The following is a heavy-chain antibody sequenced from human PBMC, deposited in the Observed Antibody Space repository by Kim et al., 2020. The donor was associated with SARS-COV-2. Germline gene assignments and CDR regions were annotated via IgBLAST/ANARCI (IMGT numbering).Heavy chain of an antibody. V-gene: IGHV4-38-2*02. Sequence: SETLSLTCTVSGYSISSGYYWGWIRQPPGKGLEWIGSIYHSGSTYYNPSLKSRVTISVDTSKNQFSLKLSSVTAADTAVYYCARVVLGYQLHNWYFDLWGRGALVTVSS. J-gene: IGHJ2*01. D-gene: IGHD2-2*01. CDR3: ARVVLGYQLHNWYFDL. CDR2: IYHSGST. CDR1: GYSISSGYY.